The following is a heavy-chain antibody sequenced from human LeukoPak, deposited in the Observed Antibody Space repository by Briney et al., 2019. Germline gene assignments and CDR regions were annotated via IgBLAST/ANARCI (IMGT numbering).Heavy chain of an antibody. Sequence: PGGSLRLSCAASGFTFSSYGMHWVRQAPGKGLEWVSGISGSGGSTYYADSVKGRFTISRDNSKNTLYLQMNSLRAEDTAVYYCWITMVRGVKGDFQHWGQGTLVTVSS. CDR1: GFTFSSYG. J-gene: IGHJ1*01. CDR3: WITMVRGVKGDFQH. D-gene: IGHD3-10*01. CDR2: ISGSGGST. V-gene: IGHV3-23*01.